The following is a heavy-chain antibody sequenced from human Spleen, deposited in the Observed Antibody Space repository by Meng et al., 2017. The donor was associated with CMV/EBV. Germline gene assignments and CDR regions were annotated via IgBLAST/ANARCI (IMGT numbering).Heavy chain of an antibody. CDR3: ASGNCSASSCYTGDYYGLDV. Sequence: GSLRLSCKVSGGSIGRVGNYYHWIRQPPGKGLEWIGKIYYTGSTTSNPSPKSRVSMSVDTTKNQFSVMFSSVTAADTGVYYCASGNCSASSCYTGDYYGLDVWGQGTTVTVSS. CDR2: IYYTGST. D-gene: IGHD2-2*01. V-gene: IGHV4-61*08. CDR1: GGSIGRVGNY. J-gene: IGHJ6*02.